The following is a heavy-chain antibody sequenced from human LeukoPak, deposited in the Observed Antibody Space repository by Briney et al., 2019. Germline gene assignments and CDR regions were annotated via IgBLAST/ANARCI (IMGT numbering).Heavy chain of an antibody. CDR3: SRCEDY. J-gene: IGHJ4*02. CDR2: IKTDGSDR. CDR1: GFTFTSYW. Sequence: AGGSLRLSCAASGFTFTSYWMSWVRQALGKGLEWVASIKTDGSDRYYVDSVKGRFTISRDNDKNSLYLQMNSLRAEDTAVYYCSRCEDYWGQGTLVTVSP. V-gene: IGHV3-7*01.